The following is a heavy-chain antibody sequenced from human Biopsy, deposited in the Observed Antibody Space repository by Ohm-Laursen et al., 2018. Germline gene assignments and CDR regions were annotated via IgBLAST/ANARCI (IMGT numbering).Heavy chain of an antibody. CDR1: GVSISVDGYY. D-gene: IGHD1-26*01. V-gene: IGHV4-31*03. J-gene: IGHJ4*02. Sequence: SDTLSLTCTVSGVSISVDGYYWAWIRQLPGKGLDWIGYIYHSGTTYYNPSLKSRLTMSVDTSKNEFSLRLRSVTAADTAVYFCATFRASWDTTQGGDYWGQGTLVTVSS. CDR3: ATFRASWDTTQGGDY. CDR2: IYHSGTT.